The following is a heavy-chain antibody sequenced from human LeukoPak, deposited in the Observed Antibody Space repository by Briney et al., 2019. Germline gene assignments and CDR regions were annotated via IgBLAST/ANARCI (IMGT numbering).Heavy chain of an antibody. V-gene: IGHV3-21*01. CDR3: ARQDYDFWSGPNKNWFDP. CDR1: GFTFSSYS. D-gene: IGHD3-3*01. CDR2: ISSSSSYI. Sequence: SGGSLRLSCAASGFTFSSYSMNWVRQAPGKGLEWVSSISSSSSYIYYADSVKGRFTISRDNAKNSLYLQMNSLRAEDTAVYYCARQDYDFWSGPNKNWFDPWGQGTLVTVSS. J-gene: IGHJ5*02.